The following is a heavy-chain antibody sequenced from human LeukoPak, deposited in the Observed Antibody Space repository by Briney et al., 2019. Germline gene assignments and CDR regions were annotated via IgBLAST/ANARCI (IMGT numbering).Heavy chain of an antibody. CDR2: IKEDGSTR. Sequence: GGSLRLSCVVYGFTFSNSWMNWVRQAPGKGLEWVANIKEDGSTRYYVDSVKGRFTISRDNAKNLLYLQMNSLRAEDTAVYYCARYSDTGYSSSWYSTPFDYWGQGTLVTVSS. V-gene: IGHV3-7*02. CDR3: ARYSDTGYSSSWYSTPFDY. D-gene: IGHD6-13*01. J-gene: IGHJ4*02. CDR1: GFTFSNSW.